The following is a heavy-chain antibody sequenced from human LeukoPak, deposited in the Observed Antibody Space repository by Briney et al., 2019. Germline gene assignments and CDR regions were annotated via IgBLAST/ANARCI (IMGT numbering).Heavy chain of an antibody. CDR3: AKDILSHCCTSSYGAFDI. CDR1: GFTFVDHA. D-gene: IGHD2-2*01. V-gene: IGHV3-9*01. CDR2: ITWSGGTK. Sequence: SLRLSCAASGFTFVDHAMHWVRQAPGKGLEWVSGITWSGGTKGYAASVKGRFTISRDNTQSSLFLQMNSLRAEDTALYYCAKDILSHCCTSSYGAFDIWGQGTMVTVST. J-gene: IGHJ3*02.